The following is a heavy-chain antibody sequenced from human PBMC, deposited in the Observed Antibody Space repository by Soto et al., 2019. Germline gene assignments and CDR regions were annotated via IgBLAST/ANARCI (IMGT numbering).Heavy chain of an antibody. D-gene: IGHD2-15*01. V-gene: IGHV5-51*01. J-gene: IGHJ3*02. CDR2: IYPGDSDT. CDR1: GYSFTSYW. Sequence: PGESLKISCKGSGYSFTSYWIGWVRQMPGKGLEWMGIIYPGDSDTRYSPSFQGQVTISADKSISTAYLQWSSLKASDTAMYYCARHLKYGGIRDDAFDIWGQGTMVTVSS. CDR3: ARHLKYGGIRDDAFDI.